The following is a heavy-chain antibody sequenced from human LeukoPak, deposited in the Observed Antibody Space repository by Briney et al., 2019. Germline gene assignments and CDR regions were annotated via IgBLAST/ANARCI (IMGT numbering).Heavy chain of an antibody. CDR3: ARVGIAAAAHCFDP. D-gene: IGHD6-13*01. CDR2: IRFDGSKE. V-gene: IGHV3-30*02. J-gene: IGHJ5*02. Sequence: GGSLRLSRVASGFIFTTNGMHWVRQAPGMGLEWVAFIRFDGSKEDYGDSVKGRFTISRDNSKNTLYLQMNSLRLEDTAVYYCARVGIAAAAHCFDPWGQGTLVTV. CDR1: GFIFTTNG.